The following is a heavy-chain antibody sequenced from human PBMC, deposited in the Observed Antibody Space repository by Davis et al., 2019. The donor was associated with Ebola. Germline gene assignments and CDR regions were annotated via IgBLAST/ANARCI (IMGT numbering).Heavy chain of an antibody. Sequence: ASLKVSCYASGYTFTGYDINWVRQATGQGLEWMGWINPNSGNTGYAQKFQGRVTMTRENSISTAYMKLSSLRSEDTAVYYCARGGVAYSDLDYWGQGTLVAVSS. J-gene: IGHJ4*02. D-gene: IGHD2-21*01. V-gene: IGHV1-8*01. CDR2: INPNSGNT. CDR1: GYTFTGYD. CDR3: ARGGVAYSDLDY.